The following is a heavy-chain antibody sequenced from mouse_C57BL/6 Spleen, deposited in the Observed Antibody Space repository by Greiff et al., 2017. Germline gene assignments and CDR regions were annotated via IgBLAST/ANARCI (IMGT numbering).Heavy chain of an antibody. CDR3: ARDHNYPYFDY. Sequence: EVKLQESGGGLVKPGGSLKLSCAASGFTFSDYGMHWVRQAPEKGLEWVAYISSGSSTIYYADTVNGRFTISRDNAKNTLFLQMTSLRSEDTAMYYCARDHNYPYFDYWGQGTTLTVSS. V-gene: IGHV5-17*01. J-gene: IGHJ2*01. D-gene: IGHD1-3*01. CDR2: ISSGSSTI. CDR1: GFTFSDYG.